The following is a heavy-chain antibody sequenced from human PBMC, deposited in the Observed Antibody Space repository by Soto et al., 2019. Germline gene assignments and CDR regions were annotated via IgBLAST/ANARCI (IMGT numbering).Heavy chain of an antibody. CDR1: GGSSSRRRYY. J-gene: IGHJ5*02. CDR2: IYYSGST. V-gene: IGHV4-39*02. Sequence: SQTLSVTWTVAGGSSSRRRYYWGSIRQPPGKGLEWIGSIYYSGSTYYNPSLKSRVTISVDTSKNHFSLKLSSVTAADTAVYYCATQEVGGSYVYTFDPWGQGTLVTVSS. CDR3: ATQEVGGSYVYTFDP. D-gene: IGHD1-26*01.